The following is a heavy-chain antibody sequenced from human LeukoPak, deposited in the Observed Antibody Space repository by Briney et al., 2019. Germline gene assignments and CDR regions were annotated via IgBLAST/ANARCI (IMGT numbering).Heavy chain of an antibody. J-gene: IGHJ3*02. Sequence: GGSLRLSCAASGFTFGSYAMHWVRQAPGTGLEWVSSISGSGGSTYYADSVKGRFTISRDNSKNTLYMQMNSLRADDTAVYYCARDRDAYSDPDAFDMWGQGTMVTVSS. D-gene: IGHD4-17*01. CDR1: GFTFGSYA. CDR3: ARDRDAYSDPDAFDM. CDR2: ISGSGGST. V-gene: IGHV3-23*01.